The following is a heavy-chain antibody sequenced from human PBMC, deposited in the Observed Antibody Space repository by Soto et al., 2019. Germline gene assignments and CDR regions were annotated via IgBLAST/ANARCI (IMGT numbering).Heavy chain of an antibody. V-gene: IGHV1-69*01. CDR2: VIPMFGTT. Sequence: QVQLVQSGAEVKKPGSSVKVSCKSSGGSFSGNAISWVRQAPGQGPEWMGGVIPMFGTTNFARKFQDRITITSDESSSTAYMELSSLLSDDTAVYYCARESEDLTSNFDYWGQGTLVTVSS. J-gene: IGHJ4*02. CDR1: GGSFSGNA. CDR3: ARESEDLTSNFDY.